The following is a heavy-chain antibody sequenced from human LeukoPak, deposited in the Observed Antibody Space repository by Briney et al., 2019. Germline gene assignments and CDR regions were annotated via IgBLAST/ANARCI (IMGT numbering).Heavy chain of an antibody. CDR3: AGYMFRGPYNWFDP. CDR1: GFTFSSYW. Sequence: GSLTLSCAASGFTFSSYWMSWIRQPPGKGLEWLGEIINNGSTNYNPSLKSRITMSVDTSQNQFSLKMTSVTDADTAVYYCAGYMFRGPYNWFDPWGQGTLVIVSS. D-gene: IGHD3-10*01. CDR2: IINNGST. J-gene: IGHJ5*02. V-gene: IGHV4-34*08.